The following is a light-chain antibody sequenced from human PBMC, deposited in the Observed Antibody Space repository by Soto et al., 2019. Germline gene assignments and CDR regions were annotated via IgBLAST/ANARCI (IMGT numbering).Light chain of an antibody. CDR1: QSISNW. CDR2: KAS. V-gene: IGKV1-5*03. CDR3: LQHNSYPLT. Sequence: DIQMTQSPSTLSASVGDRVTITCRASQSISNWLAWYQQKPGEAPNLLIYKASTLESGVPSRFSGSGYGTEFTLTISSLQPEDFATYYCLQHNSYPLTFGGGTKVDIK. J-gene: IGKJ4*01.